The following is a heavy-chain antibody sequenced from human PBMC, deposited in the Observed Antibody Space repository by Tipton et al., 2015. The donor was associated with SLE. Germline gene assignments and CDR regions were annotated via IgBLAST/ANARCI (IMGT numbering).Heavy chain of an antibody. V-gene: IGHV3-7*01. J-gene: IGHJ3*02. Sequence: SLRLSCEGSGFTFSSSWMTWVRQAPGKGLEWVAYIKQDGSEKYYVDSVKGRFTISRDNAKNSLYLQMNSLRAEDTAVYYCARVPSSYGGAFDIWGQGTMVTVSS. CDR3: ARVPSSYGGAFDI. CDR2: IKQDGSEK. CDR1: GFTFSSSW. D-gene: IGHD4-17*01.